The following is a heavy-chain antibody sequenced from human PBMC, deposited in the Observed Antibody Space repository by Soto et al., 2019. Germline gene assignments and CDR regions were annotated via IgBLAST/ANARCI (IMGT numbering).Heavy chain of an antibody. Sequence: GESLKISCKGSGYSFTSYWIGWVRQMPGKGLEWMGIIYPGDSDTRYSPSFQGQVTISADKSISTAYLQWSSLKASATDMYYCARTGYGSGGGSYYYYYYMDVWGKGTTVTVSS. J-gene: IGHJ6*03. CDR2: IYPGDSDT. V-gene: IGHV5-51*01. CDR3: ARTGYGSGGGSYYYYYYMDV. CDR1: GYSFTSYW. D-gene: IGHD3-10*01.